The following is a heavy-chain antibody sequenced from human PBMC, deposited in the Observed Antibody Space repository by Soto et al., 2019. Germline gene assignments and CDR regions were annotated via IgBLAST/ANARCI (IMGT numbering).Heavy chain of an antibody. Sequence: QVQLVESGGGVVQPGRSLRLSCAASGFTFSSYGMHWVRQAPGKGLEWVAVISYDGSNKYYADSVKGRFTISIDNSKNTLYLQMNSLRAEDTAVYYCAKDELGCSGGSCQPNYFDYWGQGTLVTVSS. D-gene: IGHD2-15*01. CDR1: GFTFSSYG. CDR2: ISYDGSNK. J-gene: IGHJ4*02. CDR3: AKDELGCSGGSCQPNYFDY. V-gene: IGHV3-30*18.